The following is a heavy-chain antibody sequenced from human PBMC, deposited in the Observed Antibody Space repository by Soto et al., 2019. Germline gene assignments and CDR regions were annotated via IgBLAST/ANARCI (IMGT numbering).Heavy chain of an antibody. D-gene: IGHD6-19*01. V-gene: IGHV1-18*01. CDR2: ISAYNGNT. CDR1: GYTFTSYG. Sequence: ASVKVSCKASGYTFTSYGISWVRQAPGQGLEWMGWISAYNGNTNYAQKLQGRVTMTTNTSTSTAYRELRSLRSDDTAVYSCARQPQKWLVPYDYWGQGTLVTVSS. J-gene: IGHJ4*02. CDR3: ARQPQKWLVPYDY.